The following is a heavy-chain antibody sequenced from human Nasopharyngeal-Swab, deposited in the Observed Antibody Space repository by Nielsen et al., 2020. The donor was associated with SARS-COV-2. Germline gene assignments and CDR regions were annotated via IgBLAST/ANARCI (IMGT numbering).Heavy chain of an antibody. CDR2: IYSGGST. J-gene: IGHJ4*02. Sequence: GESLKISCAASGFTVSSNYMSWVRQAPGKGLEWVSVIYSGGSTYYADSVKGRFTISRHNSRNTLYLQMNSLRAEDTAVYYCARHRHIRGGDCIDYWGQGTLVTVSS. CDR1: GFTVSSNY. CDR3: ARHRHIRGGDCIDY. V-gene: IGHV3-53*04. D-gene: IGHD2-21*02.